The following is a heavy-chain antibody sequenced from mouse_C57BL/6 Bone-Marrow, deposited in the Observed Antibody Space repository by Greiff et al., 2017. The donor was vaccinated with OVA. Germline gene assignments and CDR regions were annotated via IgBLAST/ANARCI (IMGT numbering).Heavy chain of an antibody. CDR2: IYPGSGST. D-gene: IGHD1-1*01. CDR3: AREIYYYGSSYVEKNY. Sequence: QVQLKQPGAELVKPGASVKMSCKASGYTFTSYWITWVKQRPGQGLEWIGDIYPGSGSTNYNEKFKSKATLTVDTSSSTAYMQLSSLTSEDSAVYYCAREIYYYGSSYVEKNYWGQGTTLTVSS. J-gene: IGHJ2*01. CDR1: GYTFTSYW. V-gene: IGHV1-55*01.